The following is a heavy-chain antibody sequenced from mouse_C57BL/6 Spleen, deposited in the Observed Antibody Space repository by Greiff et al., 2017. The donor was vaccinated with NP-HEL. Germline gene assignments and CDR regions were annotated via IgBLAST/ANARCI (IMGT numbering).Heavy chain of an antibody. CDR2: LYPGSGTT. Sequence: VQVVESGTELVRPCAPVILSCKASAYTFNVYIINWVNPRPGRGLEWLASLYPGSGTTYHNEKFKGKATLTAEKSSSTACMQLSSLTSEDSAVYFCARGKEYYFDYWGQGTTLTVSS. CDR1: AYTFNVYI. CDR3: ARGKEYYFDY. V-gene: IGHV1-76*01. J-gene: IGHJ2*01.